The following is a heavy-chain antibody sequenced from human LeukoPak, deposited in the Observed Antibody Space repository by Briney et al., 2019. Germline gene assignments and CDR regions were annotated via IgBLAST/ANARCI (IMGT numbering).Heavy chain of an antibody. CDR3: ARGGSHDY. J-gene: IGHJ4*02. CDR1: GYTFTSYD. D-gene: IGHD1-26*01. CDR2: ISAYNGNT. V-gene: IGHV1-18*01. Sequence: WASVTVSCKASGYTFTSYDISWVRQAPGQGLEWMGWISAYNGNTNYAQRLQGRVTITTDTSTSTAYMELRSLISDDTAVYYCARGGSHDYWGQGTLVTVSS.